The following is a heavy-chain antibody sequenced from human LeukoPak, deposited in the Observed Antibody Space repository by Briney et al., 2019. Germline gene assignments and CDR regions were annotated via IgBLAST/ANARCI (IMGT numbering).Heavy chain of an antibody. CDR1: GYTFTSYG. CDR2: ISTYNGNT. V-gene: IGHV1-18*01. D-gene: IGHD4-17*01. Sequence: ASVKVSCRASGYTFTSYGITWVRQAPGQGLEWMGWISTYNGNTNYAQKLQGRVTMTTDTSTSTAYMELRSLISDDAAVYYCARGDDYGDYWGLYWGQGTLVTVSS. CDR3: ARGDDYGDYWGLY. J-gene: IGHJ4*02.